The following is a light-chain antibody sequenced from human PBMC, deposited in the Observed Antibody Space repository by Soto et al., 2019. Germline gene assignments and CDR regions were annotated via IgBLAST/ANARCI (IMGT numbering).Light chain of an antibody. Sequence: QSALTQPPSVSGAPGQRVTISCTGSGSNIGLGYHVHWYQHLPGTAPRLLIYGNAVRPSGVPDRFSGSKSGTSASLAITGLQAGDEADYYCQAYDSSLRAWLFGGGTKLTVL. V-gene: IGLV1-40*01. CDR3: QAYDSSLRAWL. CDR2: GNA. J-gene: IGLJ3*02. CDR1: GSNIGLGYH.